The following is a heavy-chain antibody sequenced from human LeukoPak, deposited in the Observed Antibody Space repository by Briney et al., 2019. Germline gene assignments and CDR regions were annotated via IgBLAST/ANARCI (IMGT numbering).Heavy chain of an antibody. CDR3: ARGSGGQQLIRGYYYMDV. D-gene: IGHD6-6*01. CDR1: GFTFSGYG. Sequence: GGSLRLSCAASGFTFSGYGMNWVRQAPGKGLEWVSSISFSGTYIYYADSVKGRFTISTDNAKNSLYLQMSSLRAEDTAVYYCARGSGGQQLIRGYYYMDVWGKGTTVTVSS. CDR2: ISFSGTYI. J-gene: IGHJ6*03. V-gene: IGHV3-21*01.